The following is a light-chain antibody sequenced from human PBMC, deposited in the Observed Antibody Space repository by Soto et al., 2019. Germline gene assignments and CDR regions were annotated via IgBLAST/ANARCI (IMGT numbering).Light chain of an antibody. CDR1: SSNIGAGYD. CDR3: QSYDTRLSVVV. V-gene: IGLV1-40*01. Sequence: QSVLTQPPSVSVAPGQRVTISCTGSSSNIGAGYDVHWYQQLPGTAPKLLIYGNSNRPSGVPDRFSGSKSGTSASLAITGLQAEDEADYYFQSYDTRLSVVVFGGGTKLTVL. CDR2: GNS. J-gene: IGLJ2*01.